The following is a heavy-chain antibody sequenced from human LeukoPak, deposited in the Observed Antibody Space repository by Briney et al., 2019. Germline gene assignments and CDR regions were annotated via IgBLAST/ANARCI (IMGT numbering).Heavy chain of an antibody. Sequence: GGSLRLSCAASGFTFSSYAMSWVHQAPGKGLEWVSAISGSGGSTYYADSVKGRITISRDNFKNTLYLQMNSLRAEDTAVYYCASYRHYYDSSGFCDYWGQGTLVTVSS. CDR2: ISGSGGST. D-gene: IGHD3-22*01. CDR3: ASYRHYYDSSGFCDY. V-gene: IGHV3-23*01. CDR1: GFTFSSYA. J-gene: IGHJ4*02.